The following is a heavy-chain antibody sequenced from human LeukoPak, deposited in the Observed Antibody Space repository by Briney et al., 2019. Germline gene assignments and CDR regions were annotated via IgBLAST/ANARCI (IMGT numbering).Heavy chain of an antibody. CDR3: ARYLTGYYRNDFDY. CDR1: GGSISSVYYY. CDR2: IYYSGST. J-gene: IGHJ4*02. Sequence: PSETLSLTCSVSGGSISSVYYYWAWIRQPPGKGLEWIGSIYYSGSTYYNPSLTSRVTISVDMAKNQFSPNLTSVTAADTAMYYCARYLTGYYRNDFDYWGQGTLVTVSS. D-gene: IGHD3-9*01. V-gene: IGHV4-39*07.